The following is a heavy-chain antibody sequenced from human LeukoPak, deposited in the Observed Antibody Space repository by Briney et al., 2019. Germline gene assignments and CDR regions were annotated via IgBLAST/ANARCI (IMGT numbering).Heavy chain of an antibody. CDR2: ISGDGGRT. V-gene: IGHV3-23*01. J-gene: IGHJ5*02. Sequence: GGSLRLSCAASGFAFSNHAMSWVRQAPAKGLEWVSGISGDGGRTWYADSVKGRFTISRDNSKNTLYLQMSSLRDEDTAVYYCAKLYSSGWLGLSSWGQGTLVTVSS. CDR1: GFAFSNHA. CDR3: AKLYSSGWLGLSS. D-gene: IGHD6-19*01.